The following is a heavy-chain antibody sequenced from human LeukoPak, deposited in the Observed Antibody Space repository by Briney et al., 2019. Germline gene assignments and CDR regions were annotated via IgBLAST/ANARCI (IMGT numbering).Heavy chain of an antibody. J-gene: IGHJ4*02. CDR1: GYSFTSYW. CDR2: IYPGDSDT. D-gene: IGHD2-2*01. CDR3: ARWEVPAAKGYFDY. V-gene: IGHV5-51*01. Sequence: GESLKISCKGSGYSFTSYWIGWVRQVPGKGLEWMGIIYPGDSDTRYSPSFQGQVIISADKSISTAYLQWSSLKASDTAMYYCARWEVPAAKGYFDYWGQGTQVTVSS.